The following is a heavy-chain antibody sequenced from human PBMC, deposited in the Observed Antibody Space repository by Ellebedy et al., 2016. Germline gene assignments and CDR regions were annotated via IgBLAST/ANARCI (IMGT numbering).Heavy chain of an antibody. J-gene: IGHJ5*02. D-gene: IGHD1-26*01. V-gene: IGHV4-39*07. CDR1: GGSISSSSYY. CDR2: IYYSGST. CDR3: ATTRTPRVGATGGFDP. Sequence: SETLSLTCTVSGGSISSSSYYWGWIRQPPGKGLEWIGSIYYSGSTYYNPSLKSRVTISVDTSKNQFSLKLSSVTAADTAVYYCATTRTPRVGATGGFDPWGQGTLVTVSS.